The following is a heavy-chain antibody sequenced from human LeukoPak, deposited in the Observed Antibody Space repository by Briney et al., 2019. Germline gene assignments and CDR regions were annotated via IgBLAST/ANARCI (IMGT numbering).Heavy chain of an antibody. CDR3: ARHHDYGGNCFFDY. D-gene: IGHD4-23*01. CDR1: GGSISSSSYY. V-gene: IGHV4-39*01. Sequence: PSETLSLTCTVSGGSISSSSYYWGWIRQPPGKGLEWIGSISYSGSTYYNPSLKSRVTISVDTSKNQFSLKLSSMTAADTAVYYCARHHDYGGNCFFDYWGQGTLVTISS. J-gene: IGHJ4*02. CDR2: ISYSGST.